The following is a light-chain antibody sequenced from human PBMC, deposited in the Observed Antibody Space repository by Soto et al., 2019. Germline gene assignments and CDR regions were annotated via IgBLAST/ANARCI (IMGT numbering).Light chain of an antibody. CDR2: AAS. CDR3: HQSYITPLT. Sequence: DIQMTQSPSSLSASVGDRVTITCRASQSISSYLNWYQQKPGKAPKLLIYAASGLQSGVPSRFSGSASGTDFTLTISSLQPEDFATYYCHQSYITPLTFGGGTKVEIK. J-gene: IGKJ4*01. CDR1: QSISSY. V-gene: IGKV1-39*01.